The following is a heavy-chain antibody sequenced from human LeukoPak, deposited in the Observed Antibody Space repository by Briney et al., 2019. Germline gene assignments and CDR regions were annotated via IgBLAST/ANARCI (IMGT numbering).Heavy chain of an antibody. CDR2: IIPIFGTA. Sequence: SVNVSCRASGGTFSSYAISWVRQAPGQGLEWMGGIIPIFGTANYAQKFQGRVTITADESTSTAYMELSSLRSEDTAVYYCARESPRMGATRSAFDIWGQETMVTVSS. D-gene: IGHD1-26*01. V-gene: IGHV1-69*13. J-gene: IGHJ3*02. CDR3: ARESPRMGATRSAFDI. CDR1: GGTFSSYA.